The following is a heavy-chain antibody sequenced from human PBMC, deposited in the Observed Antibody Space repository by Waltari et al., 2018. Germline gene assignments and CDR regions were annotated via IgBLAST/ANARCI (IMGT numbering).Heavy chain of an antibody. J-gene: IGHJ6*02. CDR3: ARILCDGSKCYNGLDV. D-gene: IGHD3-10*01. CDR2: IKQDGTEK. Sequence: VQLVESGGGVIKSGGSLRLSCGASGFSFGHLWMSWVRQDPGKGLEWVANIKQDGTEKIYVDSVKGRFTILRDNAKNSLFLQMNSLRADDTGVYYCARILCDGSKCYNGLDVWGQGTAVTVSS. CDR1: GFSFGHLW. V-gene: IGHV3-7*01.